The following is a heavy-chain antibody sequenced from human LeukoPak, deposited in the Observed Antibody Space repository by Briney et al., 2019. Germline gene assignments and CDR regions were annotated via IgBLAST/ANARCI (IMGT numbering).Heavy chain of an antibody. D-gene: IGHD4-11*01. CDR1: VYSLTELS. CDR2: FDPEDGDT. CDR3: ATTVFGMTTAISYFDY. J-gene: IGHJ4*02. Sequence: ASVKVSCKVSVYSLTELSMHWVRQAPGKGLEWMGGFDPEDGDTIYAQKFQGRVTMTEDTSTDTAYMELSSLRSEDTAVYYCATTVFGMTTAISYFDYWGQGTLVTVSS. V-gene: IGHV1-24*01.